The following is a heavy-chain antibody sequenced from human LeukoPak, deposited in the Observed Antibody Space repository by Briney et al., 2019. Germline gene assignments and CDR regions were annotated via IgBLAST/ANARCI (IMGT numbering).Heavy chain of an antibody. Sequence: GASVKVSCKVSGYTLTELSMHWVRQAPGKGLERMGGFDPEDGETIYAQKFQGRVTMTEDTSTDTAYMELSSLRSEDTAVYYCATLARGYCSGGSSYSAIDIWGQGTMVTVSS. CDR1: GYTLTELS. CDR3: ATLARGYCSGGSSYSAIDI. J-gene: IGHJ3*02. CDR2: FDPEDGET. V-gene: IGHV1-24*01. D-gene: IGHD2-15*01.